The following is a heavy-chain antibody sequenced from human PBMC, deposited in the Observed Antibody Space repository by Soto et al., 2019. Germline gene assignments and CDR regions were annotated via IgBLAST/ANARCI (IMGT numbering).Heavy chain of an antibody. D-gene: IGHD7-27*01. CDR1: GASISSGGHN. CDR2: IHYSGST. Sequence: QVQLQESGPGLVEPSQTLSLTCTVSGASISSGGHNWSWIRQHPGKGLEWIGFIHYSGSTSYNPSRESRVDISVDTARNQFSLRLSSVTAADTAVYYCTSGRDASQTGYWGQGTLVTVSS. CDR3: TSGRDASQTGY. J-gene: IGHJ4*02. V-gene: IGHV4-31*03.